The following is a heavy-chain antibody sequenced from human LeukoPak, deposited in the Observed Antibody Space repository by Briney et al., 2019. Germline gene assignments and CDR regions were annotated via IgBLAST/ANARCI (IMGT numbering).Heavy chain of an antibody. D-gene: IGHD4-11*01. Sequence: QPGGSLRLSFAASGXTFSSHCMHWVRQGPGKGLVWGSRINSDGSSTGYEDSVKGRFTISRDNAKNTLDLQMNNLRAEDTAVYYCARAGEGLQSYGFDMWGQGTKVSVST. J-gene: IGHJ3*02. V-gene: IGHV3-74*01. CDR1: GXTFSSHC. CDR2: INSDGSST. CDR3: ARAGEGLQSYGFDM.